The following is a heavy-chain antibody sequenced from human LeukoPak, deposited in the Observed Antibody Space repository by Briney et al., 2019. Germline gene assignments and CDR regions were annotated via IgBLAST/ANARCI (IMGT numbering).Heavy chain of an antibody. CDR1: GGTFSSYA. Sequence: SVKVSCKASGGTFSSYAISWVRQAPGQGLEWMGGIIPIFGTANYTQKFQGRVTITTDESTSTAYMELSSLRSEDTAVYYCARGQLLLSNWFDPWGQGTLVTVSS. CDR2: IIPIFGTA. V-gene: IGHV1-69*05. J-gene: IGHJ5*02. CDR3: ARGQLLLSNWFDP. D-gene: IGHD2-2*01.